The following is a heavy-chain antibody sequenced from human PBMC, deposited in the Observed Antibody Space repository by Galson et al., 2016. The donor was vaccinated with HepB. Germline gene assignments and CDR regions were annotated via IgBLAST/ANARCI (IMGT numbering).Heavy chain of an antibody. V-gene: IGHV4-39*01. CDR3: ARGELFQPLVYPTYYFHY. CDR1: GGSISSSSYY. D-gene: IGHD3-10*01. CDR2: IYYSGST. J-gene: IGHJ4*02. Sequence: ETLSLTCTVSGGSISSSSYYWGWIRQPPGKGLEWIGSIYYSGSTYYNPSLKSRVTISVDTSKNQFSLKLSSVTAADTAVYYCARGELFQPLVYPTYYFHYWGRGTLVTVSS.